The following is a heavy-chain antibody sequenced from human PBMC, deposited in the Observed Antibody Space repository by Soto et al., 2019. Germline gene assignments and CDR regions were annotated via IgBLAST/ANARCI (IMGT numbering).Heavy chain of an antibody. CDR1: GGSFSTYG. D-gene: IGHD6-13*01. CDR2: IIPASASE. Sequence: QVHLVQSGAEVKKPGSSVNISCKASGGSFSTYGINWVRKSPGQGLEWMGGIIPASASENYAQKFQGRVTITADKSTNIAHMQMSSLRSEDTAVYSCATAVTAGSYYHFGMDVWGQGTTVTVSS. CDR3: ATAVTAGSYYHFGMDV. J-gene: IGHJ6*02. V-gene: IGHV1-69*14.